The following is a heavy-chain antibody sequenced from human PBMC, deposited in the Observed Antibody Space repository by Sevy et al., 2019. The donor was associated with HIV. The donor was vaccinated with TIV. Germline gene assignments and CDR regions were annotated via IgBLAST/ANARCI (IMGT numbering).Heavy chain of an antibody. J-gene: IGHJ6*02. CDR2: TYYRSKWYN. Sequence: SQTLSLTCAISGDSVSSNSAAWNWIRQSPPRGLEWLGRTYYRSKWYNDYAVSVKSRITINPDTSKNQFSLQLNSVTPEDTAVYYCASQTYDSRGNRFAYYYYGMDVWGQRTTVTVSS. D-gene: IGHD3-22*01. CDR3: ASQTYDSRGNRFAYYYYGMDV. CDR1: GDSVSSNSAA. V-gene: IGHV6-1*01.